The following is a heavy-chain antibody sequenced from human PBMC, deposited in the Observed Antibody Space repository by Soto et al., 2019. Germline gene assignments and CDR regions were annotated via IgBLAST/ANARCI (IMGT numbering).Heavy chain of an antibody. D-gene: IGHD1-1*01. Sequence: WASVKVSCKASGYTFTSYYMHWVRQAPGQGLEWMGIINPSGGSTSYAQKFQGRVTMTRDTSTSTVYMELSSLRSEDTAVYYCARDRYNWNDVSYYYYGMDVWGQGTTVTVSS. CDR3: ARDRYNWNDVSYYYYGMDV. J-gene: IGHJ6*02. CDR1: GYTFTSYY. CDR2: INPSGGST. V-gene: IGHV1-46*01.